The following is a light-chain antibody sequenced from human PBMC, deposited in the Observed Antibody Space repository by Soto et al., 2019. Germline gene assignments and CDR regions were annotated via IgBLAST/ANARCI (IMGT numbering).Light chain of an antibody. CDR2: DVS. V-gene: IGLV2-14*01. CDR3: SSYTSESTWV. Sequence: QSVLTQPASVSGSPRQSITISCTGTSNDVGGYNYVSWYQHNPGEVPKLMIYDVSNRPSGVSNRFSGSKSGNTASLTISGLQAEDEADYYCSSYTSESTWVFGGGTKVTVL. J-gene: IGLJ3*02. CDR1: SNDVGGYNY.